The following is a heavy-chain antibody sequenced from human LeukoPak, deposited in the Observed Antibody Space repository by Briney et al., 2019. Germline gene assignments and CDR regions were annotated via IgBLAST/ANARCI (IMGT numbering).Heavy chain of an antibody. Sequence: SETLSPTCTVSGGSISSYYWSWIRQPPGKGLEWIGYIYYSGSTNYNPSLKSRVTISVDTSKNQFSLKLSSVTAADTAVYYCARQVLVDTAFDYWGQGTLVTVSS. D-gene: IGHD5-18*01. J-gene: IGHJ4*02. CDR2: IYYSGST. V-gene: IGHV4-59*08. CDR1: GGSISSYY. CDR3: ARQVLVDTAFDY.